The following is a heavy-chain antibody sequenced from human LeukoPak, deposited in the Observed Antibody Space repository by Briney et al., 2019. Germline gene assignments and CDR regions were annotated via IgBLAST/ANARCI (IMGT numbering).Heavy chain of an antibody. CDR1: GSSFSSSGYY. CDR2: MYYRGST. CDR3: AGGIAAARTEANDF. Sequence: SEPLSLTCTVSGSSFSSSGYYWGWIRQPPGKRLEGFGSMYYRGSTYYNPSLKSRVTMSVDTSKTQSSLKLSSVPAAATAVDCRAGGIAAARTEANDFWGQGTLVTVSP. D-gene: IGHD6-13*01. J-gene: IGHJ4*02. V-gene: IGHV4-39*07.